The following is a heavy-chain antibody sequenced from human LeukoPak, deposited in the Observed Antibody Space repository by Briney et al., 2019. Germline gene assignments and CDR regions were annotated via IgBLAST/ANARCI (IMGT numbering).Heavy chain of an antibody. Sequence: PSETLSLTCAVYGGSFSGYYWSWIRQPPGKGLEWIGEINHSGSTNYNPSLKSRVTISVDTSKNQFSLKLSSVTAADTAVYYCARGGGPSGYYFDYRGQGTLVTVSS. V-gene: IGHV4-34*01. CDR3: ARGGGPSGYYFDY. J-gene: IGHJ4*02. D-gene: IGHD3-10*01. CDR2: INHSGST. CDR1: GGSFSGYY.